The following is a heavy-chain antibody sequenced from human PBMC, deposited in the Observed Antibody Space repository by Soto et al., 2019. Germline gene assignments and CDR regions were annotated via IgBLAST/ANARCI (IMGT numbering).Heavy chain of an antibody. CDR3: ARVVGGQLVVCDY. CDR2: MNPKSGIT. CDR1: GYTFTSYE. J-gene: IGHJ4*02. D-gene: IGHD6-6*01. V-gene: IGHV1-8*01. Sequence: QVQLVQSGAEVKKPGASVKVSCKASGYTFTSYEINWVRQATGQGLEWMGWMNPKSGITGYAQKFQGRVTMTRNTSKSTAYMELSSLRPEDSALYYCARVVGGQLVVCDYWGQGTLVTVSS.